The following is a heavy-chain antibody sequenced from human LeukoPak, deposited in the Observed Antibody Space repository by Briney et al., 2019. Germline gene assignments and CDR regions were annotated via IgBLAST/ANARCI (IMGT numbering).Heavy chain of an antibody. V-gene: IGHV3-66*02. J-gene: IGHJ5*02. Sequence: PGGSLRLSRAASGFIVSSYAMSWVCQAPGKGLAWVSLIYSDGVTQYADSVKGRFTISRDNSKNTPYLQMNSLRDEDTAVYFCARDRAEGKTWVEFDPWGQGTLVTVCS. CDR3: ARDRAEGKTWVEFDP. CDR2: IYSDGVT. CDR1: GFIVSSYA.